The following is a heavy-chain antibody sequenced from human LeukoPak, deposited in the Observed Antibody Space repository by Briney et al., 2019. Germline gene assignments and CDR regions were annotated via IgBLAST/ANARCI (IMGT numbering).Heavy chain of an antibody. D-gene: IGHD3-10*01. CDR3: ARDRASHFDY. CDR1: GFTFSDYW. J-gene: IGHJ4*02. V-gene: IGHV3-74*01. Sequence: EGLLRLSCAACGFTFSDYWMHRVRQAPGKGLVWVSGVKSDGAGTSYADSVKGRFTISRDNAKNTLYLQMSSLTAEDTAVYYCARDRASHFDYWGQGTLVTVSS. CDR2: VKSDGAGT.